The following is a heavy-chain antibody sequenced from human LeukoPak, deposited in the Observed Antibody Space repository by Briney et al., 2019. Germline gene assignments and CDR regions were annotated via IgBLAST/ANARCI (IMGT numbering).Heavy chain of an antibody. D-gene: IGHD3-22*01. Sequence: ETLSLTCAVYGGSFSGYYWSWIRQPPGKGLEWIGEINHRGSTNYNPSLKSRVTISVDTSKNQFSLKLSSVTAADTAVYYCARGLRRYYDSSGYWGYWGQGTLVTVSS. CDR3: ARGLRRYYDSSGYWGY. J-gene: IGHJ4*02. CDR1: GGSFSGYY. V-gene: IGHV4-34*01. CDR2: INHRGST.